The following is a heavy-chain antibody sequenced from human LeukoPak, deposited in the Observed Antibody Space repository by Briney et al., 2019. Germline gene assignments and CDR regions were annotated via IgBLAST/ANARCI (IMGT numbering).Heavy chain of an antibody. D-gene: IGHD3-22*01. V-gene: IGHV7-4-1*02. CDR3: ARDLRVIVFDF. Sequence: ASVKVSCKASGYTFTSYAMNWVRQAPGQGLEWMGRINTNTGNPTYAQGFTGQFVFSMDTSVSTAYLEISSLKAEDTAVYYCARDLRVIVFDFWGQGTMVTVSS. CDR2: INTNTGNP. J-gene: IGHJ3*01. CDR1: GYTFTSYA.